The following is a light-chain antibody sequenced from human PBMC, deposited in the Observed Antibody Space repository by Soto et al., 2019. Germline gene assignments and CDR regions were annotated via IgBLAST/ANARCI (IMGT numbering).Light chain of an antibody. CDR3: QQRSYWPLT. CDR2: DAS. Sequence: EIVLTQSPTTLSLSPGERATLSCRASQSVSSYFAWYQQKPGQAPSLLIYDASNRADGIPARFSGSGSGTDFTLTISSLEPEDFAVYYCQQRSYWPLTVGGGTKVEIK. J-gene: IGKJ4*01. V-gene: IGKV3-11*01. CDR1: QSVSSY.